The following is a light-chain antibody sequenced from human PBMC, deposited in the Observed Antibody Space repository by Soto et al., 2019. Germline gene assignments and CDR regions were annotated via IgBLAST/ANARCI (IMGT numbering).Light chain of an antibody. Sequence: DIQMTQSPSSLSASAGDRVTITCRASQGIRNNLAWYQQKPGEVPKLLIYAASTLQSGVPSRFSGSGSGTDFTLTISSLQTEDVVTYYFQRYFSVPFTFGRGTKVVI. V-gene: IGKV1-27*01. CDR2: AAS. CDR1: QGIRNN. CDR3: QRYFSVPFT. J-gene: IGKJ3*01.